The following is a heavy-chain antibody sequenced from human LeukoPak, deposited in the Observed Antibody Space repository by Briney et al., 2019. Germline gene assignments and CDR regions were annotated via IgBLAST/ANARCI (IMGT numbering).Heavy chain of an antibody. Sequence: PSETLSLTRAVYGGSFSGYYWSWIRQPPGKGLEWIGEINHSGSTNYNPSLKSRVTISVDTSKNQFSLKLSSVTAADTAVYYCARRITMVRGVRYMDVWGKGTTVTVSS. CDR3: ARRITMVRGVRYMDV. D-gene: IGHD3-10*01. CDR2: INHSGST. V-gene: IGHV4-34*01. CDR1: GGSFSGYY. J-gene: IGHJ6*03.